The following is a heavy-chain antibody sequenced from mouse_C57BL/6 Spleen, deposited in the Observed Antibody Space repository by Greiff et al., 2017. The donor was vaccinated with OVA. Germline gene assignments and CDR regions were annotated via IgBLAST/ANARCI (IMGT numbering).Heavy chain of an antibody. V-gene: IGHV1-55*01. J-gene: IGHJ4*01. Sequence: QVQLQQSGAELVKPGASVKMSCKASGYTFTSYWITWVKQRPGQGLEWIGDIYPGSGSTNYNEKFKSKATLTVDTSSSTAYMQLSSLTSEDSAVYYCAREEIYDGDMDYWGQGTSVTVSS. CDR3: AREEIYDGDMDY. CDR2: IYPGSGST. D-gene: IGHD2-3*01. CDR1: GYTFTSYW.